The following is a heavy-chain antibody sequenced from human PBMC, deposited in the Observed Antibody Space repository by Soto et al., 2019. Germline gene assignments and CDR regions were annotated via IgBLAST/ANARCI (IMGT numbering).Heavy chain of an antibody. CDR2: INGDGTSI. J-gene: IGHJ5*02. CDR1: GFTFTHHW. V-gene: IGHV3-74*01. D-gene: IGHD6-19*01. CDR3: VREIIAVMGAIRWVAP. Sequence: EVQLVESGGTLVQPGGSLRLSCAASGFTFTHHWMHWVRQAPGTGPVWVSRINGDGTSIDYADSVKGRFTISRDNVKNTVFLQMNSLRDEDTAVYYCVREIIAVMGAIRWVAPWGEGTLVTVSS.